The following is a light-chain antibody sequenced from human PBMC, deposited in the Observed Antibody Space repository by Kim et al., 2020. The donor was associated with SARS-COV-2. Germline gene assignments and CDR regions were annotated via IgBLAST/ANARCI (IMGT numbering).Light chain of an antibody. V-gene: IGKV3-11*01. CDR1: QSINSD. CDR2: DAS. CDR3: LQRHDWPLT. Sequence: SLPPGERATLSCRASQSINSDLGWYQQIPGQPPRLLIYDASNRATGIPARFSGSGSGTDFTLTISSLEPEDFALYYCLQRHDWPLTFGGGTKLEI. J-gene: IGKJ4*01.